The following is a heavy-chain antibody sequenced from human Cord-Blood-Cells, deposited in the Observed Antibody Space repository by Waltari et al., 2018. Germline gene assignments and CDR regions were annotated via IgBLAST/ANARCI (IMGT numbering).Heavy chain of an antibody. D-gene: IGHD4-4*01. CDR2: ISGSGGRT. J-gene: IGHJ6*02. CDR1: GSSFCSYA. V-gene: IGHV3-23*01. CDR3: AKDQLDYSNYYYYYGMDV. Sequence: EVQQLEAGGGLVQPGGSLRLSCAAAGSSFCSYAMSWVRPCHGQGVGRVAAISGSGGRTYCADFEKGRCTNARHDPNNTVYLQMNSLSAEDTGVYYCAKDQLDYSNYYYYYGMDVWVQGTTATVSS.